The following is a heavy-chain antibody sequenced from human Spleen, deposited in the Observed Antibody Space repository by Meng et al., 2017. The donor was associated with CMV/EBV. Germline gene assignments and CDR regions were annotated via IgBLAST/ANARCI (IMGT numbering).Heavy chain of an antibody. CDR3: SRDTTYYGMDV. CDR2: IYYRGNT. V-gene: IGHV4-31*03. J-gene: IGHJ6*02. D-gene: IGHD1-1*01. Sequence: SETLSLTCTVSGDSISSGGYYWSWIRQYPGKGLEWIGYIYYRGNTYYNPSLKSRVTISVDTSKNQFSLKLTSVTAADTAVYYCSRDTTYYGMDVWGQGTTVTVSS. CDR1: GDSISSGGYY.